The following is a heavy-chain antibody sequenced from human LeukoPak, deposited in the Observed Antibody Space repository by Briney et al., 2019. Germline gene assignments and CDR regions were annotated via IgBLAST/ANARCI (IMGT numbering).Heavy chain of an antibody. CDR2: ISYDGSHK. V-gene: IGHV3-30*04. CDR1: GFTFSSYA. J-gene: IGHJ4*02. D-gene: IGHD6-25*01. CDR3: ARWPDIAATGHLFDY. Sequence: GRCLRLSCVVYGFTFSSYAMHWVRPADDRWREWVAVISYDGSHKYYAESVKGRFTISRDDYKNTLYLQMNSLRADDTAVYYCARWPDIAATGHLFDYWGQGTLVTVSS.